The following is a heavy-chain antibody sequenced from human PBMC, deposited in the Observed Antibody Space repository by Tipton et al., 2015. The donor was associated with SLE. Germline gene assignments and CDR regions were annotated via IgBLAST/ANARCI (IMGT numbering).Heavy chain of an antibody. Sequence: SLRLSCAASGFTLSTYWMSWVRQAPRKGLDWVSAISGIGDKTYYADSVKGRFTISRDNSKNMVYLQMNSLRAEDTAVYFCAKESPYSSGRYYYFDYWGQGTLVTVSP. CDR3: AKESPYSSGRYYYFDY. J-gene: IGHJ4*02. V-gene: IGHV3-23*01. CDR1: GFTLSTYW. D-gene: IGHD3-10*01. CDR2: ISGIGDKT.